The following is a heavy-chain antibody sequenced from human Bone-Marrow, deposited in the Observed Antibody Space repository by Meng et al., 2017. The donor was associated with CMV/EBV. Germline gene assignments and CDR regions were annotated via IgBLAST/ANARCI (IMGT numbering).Heavy chain of an antibody. J-gene: IGHJ1*01. CDR3: ARGAYCGGDCYPFAEYFPH. Sequence: GESLKISSAASGFTFSSYSMNWVRQAPGKGLEWVSYISSSSSTIYYADSVKGRFTISRDNAKNSLYLQMNSLRAGDTAVYYCARGAYCGGDCYPFAEYFPHWGQGTLVTVSS. CDR1: GFTFSSYS. D-gene: IGHD2-21*01. CDR2: ISSSSSTI. V-gene: IGHV3-48*04.